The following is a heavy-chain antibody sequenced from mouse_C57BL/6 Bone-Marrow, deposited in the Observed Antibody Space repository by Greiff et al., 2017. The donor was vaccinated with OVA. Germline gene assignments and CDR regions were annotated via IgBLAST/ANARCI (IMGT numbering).Heavy chain of an antibody. Sequence: VQLKESGGGLVKPGGSLKLSCAASGFTFSSYAMSWVRQTPEKRLEGVATISAGGSYTYYPDNVKGRFTISRDNAKNNLYLQMSHLKSEDTAMYYCARDDYYAMDYWGQGTSVTVSS. CDR1: GFTFSSYA. J-gene: IGHJ4*01. CDR2: ISAGGSYT. CDR3: ARDDYYAMDY. V-gene: IGHV5-4*01.